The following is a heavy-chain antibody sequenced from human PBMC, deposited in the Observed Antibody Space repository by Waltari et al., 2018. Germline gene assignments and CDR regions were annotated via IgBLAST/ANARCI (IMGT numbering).Heavy chain of an antibody. CDR2: VKSDGTSP. CDR1: GSDYW. J-gene: IGHJ4*02. V-gene: IGHV3-74*01. CDR3: TTNPPGY. Sequence: EVQLVESGGGLVPSGGSLRLSCADSGSDYWMDWVRQAPGKGLMWVSRVKSDGTSPTYADSVKGRFTVSRDSAKNMLYLQMNSLRAEDTAVYYCTTNPPGYWGQGTLVTVSS.